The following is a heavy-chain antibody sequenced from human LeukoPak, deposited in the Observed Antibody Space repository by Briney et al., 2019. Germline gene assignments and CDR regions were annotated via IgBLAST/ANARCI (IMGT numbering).Heavy chain of an antibody. CDR3: ARDMTSSSWYGVDY. CDR1: GYTFTSYG. Sequence: AASVKVSCKASGYTFTSYGISWVRQAPGQGLKWMGWISAYNGNTNYAQKLQGRVTMTTDTSTSTAYMELRSLRSDDTAVYYCARDMTSSSWYGVDYWGQGTLVTVSS. V-gene: IGHV1-18*01. J-gene: IGHJ4*02. D-gene: IGHD6-13*01. CDR2: ISAYNGNT.